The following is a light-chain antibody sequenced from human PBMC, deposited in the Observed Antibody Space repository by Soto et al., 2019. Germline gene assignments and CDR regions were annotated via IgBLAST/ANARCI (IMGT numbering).Light chain of an antibody. J-gene: IGKJ1*01. CDR3: QQYGTSPWT. V-gene: IGKV3-20*01. CDR1: QSVSSGY. Sequence: EIVMTQYPATLSVSPGARDTLSCRASQSVSSGYLAWYQQRPGQAPRLLIYGASTRATGIPDRFSGSGSGTDFTLTISRLEPEDFAVYYCQQYGTSPWTFGQGTKVDIK. CDR2: GAS.